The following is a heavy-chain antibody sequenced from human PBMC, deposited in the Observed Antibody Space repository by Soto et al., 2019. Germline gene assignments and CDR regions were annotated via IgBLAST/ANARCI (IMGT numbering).Heavy chain of an antibody. J-gene: IGHJ5*02. D-gene: IGHD2-15*01. V-gene: IGHV3-21*01. CDR1: GFTFSSYS. Sequence: GGSLRLSCAASGFTFSSYSMNWVRQAPGKGLEWVSSISSSSSYIYYADSVKGRFTISRDNAKNSLYLQMNSLRAEDTAVYYCARLARGGCSGGSCYSNWFDTWGQGTRVTVSS. CDR3: ARLARGGCSGGSCYSNWFDT. CDR2: ISSSSSYI.